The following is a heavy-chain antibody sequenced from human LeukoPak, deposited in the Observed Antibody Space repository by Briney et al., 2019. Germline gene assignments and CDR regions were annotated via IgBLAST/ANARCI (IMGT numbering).Heavy chain of an antibody. CDR1: GGSFSGYY. D-gene: IGHD3-10*01. J-gene: IGHJ6*03. CDR3: ARDLSVRGFYYMDV. Sequence: SETLSLTCAVYGGSFSGYYWSWIRQPAGKGLEWIGRIYTSGSTNYNPSLKSRVTMSVDTSKNQFSLKLSSVTAADTAVYYCARDLSVRGFYYMDVWGKGTTVTVSS. CDR2: IYTSGST. V-gene: IGHV4-4*07.